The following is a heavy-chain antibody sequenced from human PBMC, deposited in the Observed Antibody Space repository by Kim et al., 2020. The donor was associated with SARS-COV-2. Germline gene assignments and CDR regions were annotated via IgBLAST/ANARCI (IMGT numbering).Heavy chain of an antibody. CDR3: ARDYYDILYPSYGMDV. J-gene: IGHJ6*02. V-gene: IGHV4-59*01. D-gene: IGHD3-9*01. Sequence: PKSRVTITVDTAKHQFSLKLSSVTAADTAVYYCARDYYDILYPSYGMDVWGQGTTVTVSS.